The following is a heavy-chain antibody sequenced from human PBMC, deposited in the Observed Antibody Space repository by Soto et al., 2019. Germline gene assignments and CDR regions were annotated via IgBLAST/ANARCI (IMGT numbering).Heavy chain of an antibody. V-gene: IGHV1-69*04. CDR1: GGSFSSYA. J-gene: IGHJ4*02. CDR3: AREGSSGWFL. Sequence: QVQLVQSGAEVKKPGSSVKVSCKTSGGSFSSYAIIWVRQAPGQGLEWMGRIIPILGKPNYAQKFQGRITITEDKSTSTAYMELSSLRSEDTAMYYCAREGSSGWFLWGQGTLVTVSS. CDR2: IIPILGKP. D-gene: IGHD6-19*01.